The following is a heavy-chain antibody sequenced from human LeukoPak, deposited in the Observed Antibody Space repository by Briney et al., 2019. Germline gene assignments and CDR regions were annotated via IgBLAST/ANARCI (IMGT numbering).Heavy chain of an antibody. Sequence: PGRSLRLSCAASGFTLTSCGMHWVRHAYGDLPGAGAVICYDGSNKYYAASVKCRSTISRDNSKNTLYLQRSSLRAEDTAVYYCARVPVPQNPQDWSQNAFDIWGQGTMVTVSS. CDR3: ARVPVPQNPQDWSQNAFDI. CDR1: GFTLTSCG. V-gene: IGHV3-33*01. J-gene: IGHJ3*02. CDR2: ICYDGSNK. D-gene: IGHD3-9*01.